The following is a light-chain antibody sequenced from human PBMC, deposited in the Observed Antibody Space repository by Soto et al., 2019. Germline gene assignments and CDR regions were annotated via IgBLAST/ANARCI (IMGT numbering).Light chain of an antibody. CDR1: QSLIYSDGIAY. CDR2: KVS. J-gene: IGKJ1*01. V-gene: IGKV2-30*01. CDR3: MQGTNWPPT. Sequence: DVVMTQSPLSLPVTLGQPASISCRSSQSLIYSDGIAYLNWFHQRPGQSPRRLIYKVSNRDSGVPDRFSGSGSGTDFTLTISRVEAEDVGVYYCMQGTNWPPTFGRGTKVEIK.